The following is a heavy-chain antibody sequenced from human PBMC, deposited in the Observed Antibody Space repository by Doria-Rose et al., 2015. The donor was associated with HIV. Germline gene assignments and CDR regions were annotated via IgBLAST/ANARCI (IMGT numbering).Heavy chain of an antibody. CDR1: GVSLSSPGMG. D-gene: IGHD6-13*01. V-gene: IGHV2-26*01. Sequence: SGPVLVQPTETLTLTCTVSGVSLSSPGMGVSWIRQPPGKALEWLAHIFSDDERSYKTSLKGRLTIARGTSKSQVVLTMTDMDPVDTATYYCARIKSSRWYHKYYFDFWGQGTLVIVSA. J-gene: IGHJ4*02. CDR2: IFSDDER. CDR3: ARIKSSRWYHKYYFDF.